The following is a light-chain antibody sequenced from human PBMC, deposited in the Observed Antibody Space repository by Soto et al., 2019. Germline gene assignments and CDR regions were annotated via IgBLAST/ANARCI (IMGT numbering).Light chain of an antibody. V-gene: IGKV3-15*01. J-gene: IGKJ4*01. Sequence: EIVMTQSPATLSVSPGERVTLCCGASQSVGSNLAWYQQKPGQPPRLLIYGASSRATGVPARFSVSGSGTEFTLTISSLESEDFAVYYCQQYNRWPPLTFGGGTKVEIK. CDR2: GAS. CDR3: QQYNRWPPLT. CDR1: QSVGSN.